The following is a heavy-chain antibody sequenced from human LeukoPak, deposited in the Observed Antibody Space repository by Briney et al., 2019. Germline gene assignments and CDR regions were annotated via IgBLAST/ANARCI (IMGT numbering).Heavy chain of an antibody. V-gene: IGHV3-66*01. CDR2: IYSGGIT. Sequence: GGSLRLSCTASGFVSSNYMSWVRQTPGKGLEWVSVIYSGGITYYADSVKGRFTVSRDNSKNTVYLEMNSLRAEDTAVYYCARSSMAVAGTLDYWGQGTLVTVSS. CDR1: GFVSSNY. CDR3: ARSSMAVAGTLDY. D-gene: IGHD6-19*01. J-gene: IGHJ4*02.